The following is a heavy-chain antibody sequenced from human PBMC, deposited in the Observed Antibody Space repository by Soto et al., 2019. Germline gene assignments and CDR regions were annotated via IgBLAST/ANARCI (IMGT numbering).Heavy chain of an antibody. CDR3: ARRARPDFYYMDV. CDR2: ISSNGVGT. J-gene: IGHJ6*03. V-gene: IGHV3-64*01. Sequence: EVQLAESGGGLAQPWWSLRLSCAASGFTLSGYAMDWVRQAPGKGLEYVSGISSNGVGTYYANSVQGRFTISRDNSKNTVYLQMGSLRPEDMAVYYCARRARPDFYYMDVWGKGTTVTVSS. D-gene: IGHD6-6*01. CDR1: GFTLSGYA.